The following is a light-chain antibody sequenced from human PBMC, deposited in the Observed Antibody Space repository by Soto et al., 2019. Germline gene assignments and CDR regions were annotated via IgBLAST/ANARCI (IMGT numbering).Light chain of an antibody. CDR3: QQSYSTRGAS. J-gene: IGKJ1*01. V-gene: IGKV1-39*01. CDR2: AAS. CDR1: QSISSY. Sequence: DIQLTQYPSSLSASVGDRVTITCRASQSISSYLNWYQQKPGKAPKLLIYAASSLQSGVPSRFSGSGSGTDFTLTISSLQPEDFATYYCQQSYSTRGASFGQGTKVDIK.